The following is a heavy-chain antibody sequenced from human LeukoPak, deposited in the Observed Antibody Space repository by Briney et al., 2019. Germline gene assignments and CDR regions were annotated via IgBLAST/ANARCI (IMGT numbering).Heavy chain of an antibody. V-gene: IGHV3-23*01. CDR3: ARVRYYYASGSYWYYYYYYMDV. CDR2: ISGSGGST. Sequence: GGSLRLSCAASGFTFSSYAMSWVRQAPGKGLEWVSAISGSGGSTYYADSVKGRFTISRDNAKNSLYLQMNSLRAEDTAVYYCARVRYYYASGSYWYYYYYYMDVWGKGTTVTVSS. J-gene: IGHJ6*03. CDR1: GFTFSSYA. D-gene: IGHD3-10*01.